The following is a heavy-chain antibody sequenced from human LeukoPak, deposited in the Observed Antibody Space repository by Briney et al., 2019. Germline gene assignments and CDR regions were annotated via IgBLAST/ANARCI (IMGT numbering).Heavy chain of an antibody. V-gene: IGHV1-2*04. CDR1: GYTFTGYY. CDR2: INPNSGGT. CDR3: ARDNGIAAAGYTDY. D-gene: IGHD6-13*01. J-gene: IGHJ4*02. Sequence: ASVKVSCKASGYTFTGYYMHWVRQAPGQGLEWMGWINPNSGGTNYAQKFQGWVTMTRDTSISTAYMELSRLRSDDTAVYYCARDNGIAAAGYTDYWGQGTLVTVSS.